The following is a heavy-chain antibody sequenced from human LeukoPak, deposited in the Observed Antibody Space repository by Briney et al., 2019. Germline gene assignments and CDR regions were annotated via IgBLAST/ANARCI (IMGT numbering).Heavy chain of an antibody. D-gene: IGHD4-17*01. Sequence: GRSLRLSCAASGFTFSSYGMHWVRQAPGKGLEWVAVIWYDGRYKSYGDSVKGRITISRDNSKNTLYLQMNSLRAEDTAVYYCASPGAYGDYVGYYFDYWGQGTLVTVSS. CDR2: IWYDGRYK. CDR3: ASPGAYGDYVGYYFDY. V-gene: IGHV3-33*01. J-gene: IGHJ4*02. CDR1: GFTFSSYG.